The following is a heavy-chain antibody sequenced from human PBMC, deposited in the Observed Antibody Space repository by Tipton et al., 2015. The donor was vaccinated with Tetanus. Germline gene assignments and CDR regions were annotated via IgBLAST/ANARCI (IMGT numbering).Heavy chain of an antibody. D-gene: IGHD4-17*01. CDR2: TYYRSEWYY. J-gene: IGHJ4*02. Sequence: GLVKPSQTLSLTCAISGDSVSGNSAAWNWIRQSPSRGLEWLGRTYYRSEWYYDYAVSVKSRITINPDTSKNQLSLQLNSVTPDDTTVYYCARSRGGDLDYWGQGTLVTVSS. V-gene: IGHV6-1*01. CDR3: ARSRGGDLDY. CDR1: GDSVSGNSAA.